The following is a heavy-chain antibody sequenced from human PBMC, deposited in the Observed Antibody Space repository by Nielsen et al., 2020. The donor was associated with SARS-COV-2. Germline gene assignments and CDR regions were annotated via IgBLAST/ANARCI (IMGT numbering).Heavy chain of an antibody. J-gene: IGHJ6*02. Sequence: LRLSCTVSGGSISSGGYYWSWIRHHPGRGLEWIGYIYFSGRTCYNPSLKSRVTISVDTSKNQFSLSLRSVTAADTAVYYCARESSGYDHYNYGMDVWGQGTTVTVAS. V-gene: IGHV4-31*03. D-gene: IGHD5-12*01. CDR3: ARESSGYDHYNYGMDV. CDR1: GGSISSGGYY. CDR2: IYFSGRT.